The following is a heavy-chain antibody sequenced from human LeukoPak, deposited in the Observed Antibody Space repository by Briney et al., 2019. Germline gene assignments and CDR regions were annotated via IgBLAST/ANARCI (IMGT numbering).Heavy chain of an antibody. CDR2: IYTGDRA. V-gene: IGHV3-53*01. CDR1: GFSVINNY. D-gene: IGHD3-22*01. CDR3: ARDVPPYYYDSSGYYLDY. J-gene: IGHJ4*02. Sequence: GGSLRLSCAASGFSVINNYVTWVRQAPGKGLEWVSVIYTGDRADYSDSVKGRFTISRDNFKNSLYLQMNSLRAEDTAVYYCARDVPPYYYDSSGYYLDYWGQGTLVTVSS.